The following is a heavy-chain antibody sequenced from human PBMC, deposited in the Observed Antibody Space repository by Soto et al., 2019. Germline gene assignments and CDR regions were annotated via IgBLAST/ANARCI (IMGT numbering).Heavy chain of an antibody. V-gene: IGHV1-18*01. CDR3: AKGNSWSTALVLDI. Sequence: ASVKVSCKASGYTFTSYGISWVRQAPGQGLEWMGWISAYNGNTNYAQKLQGRVTMTTDTSTSTAYMELRSLRAEDTAVYYCAKGNSWSTALVLDIWGQGTMVTVSS. CDR2: ISAYNGNT. J-gene: IGHJ3*02. D-gene: IGHD1-7*01. CDR1: GYTFTSYG.